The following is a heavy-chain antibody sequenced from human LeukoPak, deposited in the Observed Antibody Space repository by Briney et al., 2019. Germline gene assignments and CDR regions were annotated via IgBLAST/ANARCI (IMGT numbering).Heavy chain of an antibody. D-gene: IGHD2-2*01. CDR1: GFTFSNYW. CDR2: IDPDGSNT. V-gene: IGHV3-74*01. J-gene: IGHJ1*01. CDR3: ARILYCTSISCYSS. Sequence: PGGSLRLSCAASGFTFSNYWMHWVHQAPGKGLVWVSRIDPDGSNTTYADSVKGRFTISRDNAKNTLYLQMNSLRAEDTAVYYCARILYCTSISCYSSWGQGTLVTVSS.